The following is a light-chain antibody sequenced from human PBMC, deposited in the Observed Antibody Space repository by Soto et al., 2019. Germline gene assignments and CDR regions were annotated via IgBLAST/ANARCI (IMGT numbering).Light chain of an antibody. J-gene: IGKJ3*01. CDR2: GAS. V-gene: IGKV1-27*01. CDR3: QKYSSAPFT. Sequence: DIQMTQSPSSLSASVGGRITISCRASQGISNLLAWYQQKPGKAPKLLIYGASTLQSGVPSRISGSGSGTDFTLTISSLQPEDVATYYCQKYSSAPFTFGPGTKVDI. CDR1: QGISNL.